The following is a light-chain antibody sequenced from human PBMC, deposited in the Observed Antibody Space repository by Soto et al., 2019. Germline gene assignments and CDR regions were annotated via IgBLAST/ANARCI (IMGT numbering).Light chain of an antibody. Sequence: QSVLTQPPSASGTPGQRVTISCSGSSSNIGSNYVYWYQQLPGAAPKLLIYMNNQRPSGVPDRLSGSKSGTSASLAISGLRSEDDADYYCAAWDDSLSGVVFGGGTKLTVL. CDR3: AAWDDSLSGVV. V-gene: IGLV1-47*01. J-gene: IGLJ2*01. CDR1: SSNIGSNY. CDR2: MNN.